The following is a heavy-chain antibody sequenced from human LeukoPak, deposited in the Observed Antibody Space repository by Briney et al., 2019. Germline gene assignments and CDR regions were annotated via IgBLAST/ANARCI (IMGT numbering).Heavy chain of an antibody. CDR2: IYYSGST. CDR1: GGSISSSSYY. CDR3: ASLTPLFDY. D-gene: IGHD4-23*01. J-gene: IGHJ4*02. Sequence: SETLSLTCTVSGGSISSSSYYWGWIRQPPGKGLEWIGSIYYSGSTYHNPSLKSRVTISVDTSKNQFSLKLSSVTAADTAVYYCASLTPLFDYWGQGTLVTVSS. V-gene: IGHV4-39*01.